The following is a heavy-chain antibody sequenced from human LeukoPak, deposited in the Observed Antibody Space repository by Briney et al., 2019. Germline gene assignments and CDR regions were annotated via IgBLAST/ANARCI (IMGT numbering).Heavy chain of an antibody. CDR1: GYTFTNYG. CDR3: ARGKGRFLEPDAYDI. D-gene: IGHD3-3*01. J-gene: IGHJ3*02. V-gene: IGHV1-8*01. Sequence: ASVKVSCKASGYTFTNYGINWVRQATGQGLEWMGWMNPNSGNTGYAQKFQGRVTITRNTSISTAYMELSSLRSEDTAVYYCARGKGRFLEPDAYDIWGQGTMVTVSS. CDR2: MNPNSGNT.